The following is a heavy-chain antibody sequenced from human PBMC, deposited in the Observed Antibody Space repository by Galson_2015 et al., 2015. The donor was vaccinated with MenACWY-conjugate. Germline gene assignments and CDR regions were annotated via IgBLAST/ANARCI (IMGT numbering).Heavy chain of an antibody. V-gene: IGHV3-33*01. Sequence: SLRLCCAASGFSFSSYGIHWVCQAPGKGLEWVEVIWHDGTNKYYADSVKGRFSISRGNSQITLYLQMNSLRAEDSAVYYCARDPGSDAPIDHWGQGTLVTVSS. CDR2: IWHDGTNK. J-gene: IGHJ4*02. D-gene: IGHD2-2*01. CDR3: ARDPGSDAPIDH. CDR1: GFSFSSYG.